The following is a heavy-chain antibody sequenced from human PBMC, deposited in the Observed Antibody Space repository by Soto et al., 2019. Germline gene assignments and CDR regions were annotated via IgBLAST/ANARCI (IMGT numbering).Heavy chain of an antibody. CDR1: GFTFSSYG. D-gene: IGHD3-9*01. J-gene: IGHJ6*02. Sequence: QVQLVESGGGVVQPGRSLRLSCAASGFTFSSYGMHRVRQAPGKGLEWVAVIWYDGSNKYYADSVKGRFTISRDNSKNTLYLQMNSLRAEDTAVYYCARVLARYFDWTPDYYYGMDVWGQGTTVTVSS. V-gene: IGHV3-33*01. CDR2: IWYDGSNK. CDR3: ARVLARYFDWTPDYYYGMDV.